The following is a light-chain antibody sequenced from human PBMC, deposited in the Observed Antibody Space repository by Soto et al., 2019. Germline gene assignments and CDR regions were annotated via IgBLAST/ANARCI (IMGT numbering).Light chain of an antibody. CDR1: QSVGSNY. CDR2: GAS. J-gene: IGKJ1*01. V-gene: IGKV3-20*01. CDR3: QQYGSSSWT. Sequence: IVMTQSPATLSVSPGERATLSCRASQSVGSNYLAWYQQKPGQAPRILIFGASSRATGIPDRFSGSGSGTDFTLTISRLEPEDFAVYYCQQYGSSSWTFGQGTKVDIK.